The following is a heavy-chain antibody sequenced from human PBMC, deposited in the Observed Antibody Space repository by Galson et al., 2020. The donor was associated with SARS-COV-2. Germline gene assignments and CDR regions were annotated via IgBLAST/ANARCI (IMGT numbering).Heavy chain of an antibody. D-gene: IGHD1-26*01. CDR1: GFTFGTYW. V-gene: IGHV3-74*01. CDR2: INTDGSDT. CDR3: ARARNDGGSSRPLDY. Sequence: TGGSLRLSCAASGFTFGTYWMHWVRLLPGKGLVWVSRINTDGSDTSYADSVKGRFTISRDNAKNTLYLQMNSLRAEDTAVYYCARARNDGGSSRPLDYWGQGTLVTVSS. J-gene: IGHJ4*02.